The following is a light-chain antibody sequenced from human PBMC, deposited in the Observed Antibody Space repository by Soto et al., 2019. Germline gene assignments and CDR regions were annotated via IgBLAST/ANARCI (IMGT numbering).Light chain of an antibody. Sequence: EIVLTQSPATLSLSPGEIATLSCSASQSSSSYLAWYHRKPCQAPRLLIFDESNRPTDIPVRFSGSGSGTDFTLTISSVEPEDFAVYYCQQRNNWPLTGGGGTKVEIK. CDR2: DES. CDR1: QSSSSY. CDR3: QQRNNWPLT. J-gene: IGKJ4*01. V-gene: IGKV3-11*01.